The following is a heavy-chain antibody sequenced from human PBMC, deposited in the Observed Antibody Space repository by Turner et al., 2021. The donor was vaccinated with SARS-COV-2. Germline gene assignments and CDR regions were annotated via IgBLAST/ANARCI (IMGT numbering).Heavy chain of an antibody. CDR3: ETVAVVQAARGYYYYYGMDV. V-gene: IGHV1-24*01. CDR2: LEPEDGET. J-gene: IGHJ6*02. Sequence: QVQLVPSGAEVRKPGASVKVSCRVSGYTLTESSMHWVRQDPGKGLEWMAALEPEDGETIYEQKFQSRVSMTEDTSIDTAYVELSSLRSEETDGQYGETVAVVQAARGYYYYYGMDVWGQGTTVTVSS. D-gene: IGHD2-2*01. CDR1: GYTLTESS.